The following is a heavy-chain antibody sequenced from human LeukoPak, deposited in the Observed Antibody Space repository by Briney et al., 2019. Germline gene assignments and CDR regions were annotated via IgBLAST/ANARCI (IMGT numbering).Heavy chain of an antibody. CDR2: ISSSSSYI. CDR1: GFTFSSYS. D-gene: IGHD3-10*01. Sequence: GGSLRLSCAASGFTFSSYSMNWVRQAPGKGLEWVSSISSSSSYIYYADSVKGRFTISRDNAKNSLYLQMNSLRAEDTAVYYCVRDLMGWRLGGSDAFDIWGQGTMVTVSS. V-gene: IGHV3-21*01. CDR3: VRDLMGWRLGGSDAFDI. J-gene: IGHJ3*02.